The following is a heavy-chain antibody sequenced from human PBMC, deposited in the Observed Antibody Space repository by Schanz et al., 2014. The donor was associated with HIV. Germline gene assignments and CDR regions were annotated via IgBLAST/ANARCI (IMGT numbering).Heavy chain of an antibody. D-gene: IGHD4-4*01. J-gene: IGHJ6*02. V-gene: IGHV1-18*01. CDR3: ARDKTVATWAYYYGMDV. CDR1: GGTFSRHA. CDR2: ISAYNGNT. Sequence: QVQLVQSGAEVKKPGSSVKVSCKASGGTFSRHAINWVRQAPGQGLEWMGGISAYNGNTKYAQRLQGRVTMTTDTSTSTAYMELRSLRSDDTAVYYCARDKTVATWAYYYGMDVWGQGTTVTVSS.